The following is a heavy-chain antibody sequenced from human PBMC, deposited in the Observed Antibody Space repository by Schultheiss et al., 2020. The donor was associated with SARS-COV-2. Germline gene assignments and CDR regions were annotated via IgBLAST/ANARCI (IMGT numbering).Heavy chain of an antibody. J-gene: IGHJ6*02. CDR1: GFTFSSYA. D-gene: IGHD2-2*01. CDR2: VSHDGSNN. CDR3: ARDIVVVPAAISGSTRGNYYYYGMDV. Sequence: GGSLRLSCAASGFTFSSYAMSWVRQAPGKGLEWVAAVSHDGSNNFYSDSVKGRFTISRDNSENTLYLQMNSLRAEDTAVYYCARDIVVVPAAISGSTRGNYYYYGMDVWGQGTTVTVSS. V-gene: IGHV3-30-3*01.